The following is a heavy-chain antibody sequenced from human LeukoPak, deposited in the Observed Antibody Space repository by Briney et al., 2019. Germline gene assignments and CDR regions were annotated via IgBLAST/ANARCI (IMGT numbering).Heavy chain of an antibody. CDR3: AKDRGSSSPLDAFDI. CDR1: GFTFSSYA. CDR2: ISGSGGST. J-gene: IGHJ3*02. V-gene: IGHV3-23*01. D-gene: IGHD6-13*01. Sequence: GGSLRLSCAASGFTFSSYAMSRGRQAPGKGLEWVSAISGSGGSTYYADSVKGRFTISRDNSKNTLYLQMNSLRAEDTAVYYCAKDRGSSSPLDAFDIWGQGTMVTVSS.